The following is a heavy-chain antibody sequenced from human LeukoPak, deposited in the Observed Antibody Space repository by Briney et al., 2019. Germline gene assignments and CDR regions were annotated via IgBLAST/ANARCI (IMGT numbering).Heavy chain of an antibody. CDR3: SKGLGYSRGASCYSVANYYSEY. D-gene: IGHD2-15*01. J-gene: IGHJ4*01. Sequence: PGGSLRLSCAASGFTFSSYARSWIRQAPGKGLEWVSAISGSGGSTNYADSVKGRFTISRDNSKNTLYLQMNSLRAEDTAVYYRSKGLGYSRGASCYSVANYYSEYSGDGTPVTVSS. CDR1: GFTFSSYA. CDR2: ISGSGGST. V-gene: IGHV3-23*01.